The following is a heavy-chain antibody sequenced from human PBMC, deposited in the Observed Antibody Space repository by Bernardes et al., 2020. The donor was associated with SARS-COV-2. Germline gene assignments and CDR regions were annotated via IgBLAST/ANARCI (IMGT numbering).Heavy chain of an antibody. CDR1: GFTFDDYA. J-gene: IGHJ6*02. D-gene: IGHD3-10*01. V-gene: IGHV3-9*01. CDR2: ISWNSGSI. Sequence: GGSLRLSCAASGFTFDDYAMHWVRQAPGKGLEWVSGISWNSGSIGYADSVKGRFTISRDNAKNSLYLQMNSLRAEDTALYYCAKLALLWFGEFDGMDVWGQGTTVTVSS. CDR3: AKLALLWFGEFDGMDV.